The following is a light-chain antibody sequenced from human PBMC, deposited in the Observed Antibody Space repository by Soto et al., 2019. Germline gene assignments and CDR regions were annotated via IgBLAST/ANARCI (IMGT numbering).Light chain of an antibody. CDR3: CSYTPTRNSYV. CDR2: EVT. CDR1: SSDVGSYNL. Sequence: QSVLTQPASVSGSPGQSITISCTGTSSDVGSYNLVSWYQHHPGTAPKLIIYEVTKRPSGVSNRFSASKPGNTASLTISGLQAEDDADYYCCSYTPTRNSYVFGSGTKVTV. J-gene: IGLJ1*01. V-gene: IGLV2-23*02.